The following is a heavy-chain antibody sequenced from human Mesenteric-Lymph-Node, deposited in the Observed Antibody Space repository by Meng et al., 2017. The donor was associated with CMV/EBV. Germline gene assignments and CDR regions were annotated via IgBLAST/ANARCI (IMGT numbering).Heavy chain of an antibody. CDR1: GGSISSGGYY. V-gene: IGHV4-31*03. CDR2: IYYSGST. J-gene: IGHJ5*02. CDR3: ARDGVGS. D-gene: IGHD2-8*01. Sequence: TLSLTCTVSGGSISSGGYYWGWIRQHPGKGLEWIGYIYYSGSTYYNPSLKSRVTISVDTSKNQFSLKLSSVTAVDTAVYYCARDGVGSWGQGTLVTVSS.